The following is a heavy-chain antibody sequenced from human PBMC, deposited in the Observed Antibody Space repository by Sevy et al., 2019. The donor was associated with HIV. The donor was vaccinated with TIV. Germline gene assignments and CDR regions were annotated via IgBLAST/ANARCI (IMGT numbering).Heavy chain of an antibody. CDR1: GFTFSSYW. D-gene: IGHD6-13*01. V-gene: IGHV3-74*01. CDR3: ARRRAIAAAGTPGMYYYYGMDV. CDR2: INSDGSST. J-gene: IGHJ6*02. Sequence: GGSLRLSCAASGFTFSSYWMHWVRQAPGKGLVWVSRINSDGSSTSYADSVKGRFTISRDNAKNTLYLQMNSLRAEDTAAYYCARRRAIAAAGTPGMYYYYGMDVWGQGTTVTVSS.